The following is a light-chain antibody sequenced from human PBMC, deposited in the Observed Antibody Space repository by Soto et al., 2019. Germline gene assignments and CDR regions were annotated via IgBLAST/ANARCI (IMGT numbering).Light chain of an antibody. J-gene: IGKJ4*01. Sequence: EIVLTQSPGTLSLSPGERASLSCRASQSVAKNYLAWYQQKPGQALRLLISGASSRATGIPDRFSGSGSGNDFTFTGRRLEAEDFAVYFCQQYASSPLTFGGGTRVEIK. V-gene: IGKV3-20*01. CDR1: QSVAKNY. CDR3: QQYASSPLT. CDR2: GAS.